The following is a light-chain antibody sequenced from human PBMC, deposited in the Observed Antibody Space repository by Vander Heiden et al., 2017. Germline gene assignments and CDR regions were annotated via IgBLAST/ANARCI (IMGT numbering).Light chain of an antibody. CDR1: QGISGD. Sequence: AIQLTQSPSSLSASVGDRVTITCRASQGISGDLAWYQQIPGKAPKLLIYDASSLQSGVPSRFSGSTSGTDFALTISSLQPEDFATYYCQQFYSYPVTFGGGTKVEIK. CDR3: QQFYSYPVT. V-gene: IGKV1-13*02. CDR2: DAS. J-gene: IGKJ4*01.